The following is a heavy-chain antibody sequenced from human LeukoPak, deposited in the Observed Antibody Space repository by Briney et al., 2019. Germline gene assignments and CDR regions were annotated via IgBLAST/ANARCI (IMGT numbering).Heavy chain of an antibody. CDR1: GFTFRNYA. J-gene: IGHJ4*02. V-gene: IGHV3-23*01. CDR2: IVGSGGTT. Sequence: GGSLRLSCAPSGFTFRNYAMSWVRQAPGKGLEWVSAIVGSGGTTYYADSVKGRFTISRDNSKNTLYLQMNSLRADDTAVYYCAKEMGYCSSSTCYPVPYFDYWGQGTLVTVFS. D-gene: IGHD2/OR15-2a*01. CDR3: AKEMGYCSSSTCYPVPYFDY.